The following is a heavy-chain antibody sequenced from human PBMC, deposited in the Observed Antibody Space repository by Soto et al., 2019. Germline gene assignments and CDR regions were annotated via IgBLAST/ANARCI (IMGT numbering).Heavy chain of an antibody. J-gene: IGHJ4*02. CDR2: INPSGVTT. Sequence: QVQLVQSGAEVKKPGASVKVSCKASGYTFTTYYIHWVRQAPGQGLEWMGIINPSGVTTSYVHKYQGRVTMTRDTYTSTVYMELSSLRSENTAVYYGAGGYFDSWGQGTLVTVSS. CDR3: AGGYFDS. V-gene: IGHV1-46*01. CDR1: GYTFTTYY.